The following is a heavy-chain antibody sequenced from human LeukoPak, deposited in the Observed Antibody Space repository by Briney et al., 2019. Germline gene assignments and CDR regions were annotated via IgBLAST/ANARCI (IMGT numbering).Heavy chain of an antibody. CDR3: AREPYYYDSSSGGYSEGFDY. CDR1: GFTFSNAW. D-gene: IGHD3-22*01. V-gene: IGHV3-21*01. CDR2: MSSSSGYI. Sequence: GGSLRLSCAASGFTFSNAWMSWVRQAPGKGLEWVSFMSSSSGYIFYADPVKGRFTISRDNAKNSLYLQMNTLRAEDTAVYYCAREPYYYDSSSGGYSEGFDYWGQGTLVTVSS. J-gene: IGHJ4*02.